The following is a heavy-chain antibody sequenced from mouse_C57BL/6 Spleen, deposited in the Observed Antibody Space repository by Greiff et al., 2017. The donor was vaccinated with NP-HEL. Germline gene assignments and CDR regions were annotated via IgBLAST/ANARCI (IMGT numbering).Heavy chain of an antibody. Sequence: VQLQQPGAELVMPGASVKLSCKASGYTFTSYWMHWVKQRPGQGLEWIGEIDPSDSYTNYNQKFKGKSTLTVDKSSSTAYMQLSSLTSEDSAVYYCARGNYYDYAGCAYWGQGTLVTVSA. V-gene: IGHV1-69*01. CDR2: IDPSDSYT. CDR1: GYTFTSYW. J-gene: IGHJ3*01. D-gene: IGHD2-4*01. CDR3: ARGNYYDYAGCAY.